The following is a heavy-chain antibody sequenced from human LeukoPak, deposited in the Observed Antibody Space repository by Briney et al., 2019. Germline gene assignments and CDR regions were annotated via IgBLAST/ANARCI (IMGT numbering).Heavy chain of an antibody. CDR3: ARDKIVGATHFDY. D-gene: IGHD1-26*01. CDR1: GFPLSDYW. Sequence: GGSLRLSCAASGFPLSDYWMSWVRQAPGKGLQWVANIKQDGSEIYYVDSVKGRFTISRDNAKNSLYLQMNSLTAEDTAVYYYARDKIVGATHFDYWGQGTLVTVSS. V-gene: IGHV3-7*01. CDR2: IKQDGSEI. J-gene: IGHJ4*02.